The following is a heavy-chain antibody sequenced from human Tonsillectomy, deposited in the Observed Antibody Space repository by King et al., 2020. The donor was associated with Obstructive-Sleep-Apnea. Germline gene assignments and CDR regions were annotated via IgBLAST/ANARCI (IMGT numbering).Heavy chain of an antibody. CDR1: GGSISSYY. CDR3: ARVSPNYYYYGMDV. V-gene: IGHV4-59*01. CDR2: IYYSGST. J-gene: IGHJ6*02. Sequence: VQLQESGPGLVKPSETLSLTCTVSGGSISSYYWSWILQPPGKGLEGIGYIYYSGSTNYNPSLKSRVTISVDTSKNQFSLKLSSVTAADTAVYYCARVSPNYYYYGMDVWGQGTTVTVSS.